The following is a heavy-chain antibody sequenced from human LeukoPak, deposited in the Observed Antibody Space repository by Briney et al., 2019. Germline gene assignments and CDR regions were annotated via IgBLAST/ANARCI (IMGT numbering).Heavy chain of an antibody. CDR2: ISSSTYI. D-gene: IGHD3-16*02. J-gene: IGHJ4*02. CDR1: GFTVSSNY. V-gene: IGHV3-69-1*01. CDR3: SRDLGVIVHPSDY. Sequence: GGSLRLSCAASGFTVSSNYMSWVRQTPGKGLEWVSSISSSTYIYYTDSVKGRFTISRDNAKNSLYLQMNSLRAEDTALYYCSRDLGVIVHPSDYWGQGTLVTVSS.